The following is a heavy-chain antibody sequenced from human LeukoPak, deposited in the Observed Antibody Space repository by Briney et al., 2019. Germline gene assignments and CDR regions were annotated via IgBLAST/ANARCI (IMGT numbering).Heavy chain of an antibody. Sequence: SETLSLTCTVSGGSISSYYWSWIRQPPGKGLEWIGYILPSGSTHHNPSLTSRISLSVDTSKNQFSLKLSSVTAADTAVYYCAKDRHSSGWFAHDYWGQGTLVTVSS. D-gene: IGHD6-19*01. J-gene: IGHJ4*02. CDR2: ILPSGST. CDR3: AKDRHSSGWFAHDY. CDR1: GGSISSYY. V-gene: IGHV4-4*09.